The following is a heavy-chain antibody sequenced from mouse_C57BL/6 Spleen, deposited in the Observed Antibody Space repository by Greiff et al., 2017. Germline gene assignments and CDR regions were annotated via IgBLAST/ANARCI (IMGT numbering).Heavy chain of an antibody. CDR3: ARYLLSGDYFDY. CDR1: GFTFSSYT. D-gene: IGHD2-10*01. J-gene: IGHJ2*01. Sequence: EVQRVESGGGLVKPGGSLKLSCAASGFTFSSYTMSWVRQTPEKRLEWVATISGGGGNTYYPDSVKGRFTISRDNAKNTLYLQMSSLRSEDTALYYCARYLLSGDYFDYWGQGTTLTVSS. CDR2: ISGGGGNT. V-gene: IGHV5-9*01.